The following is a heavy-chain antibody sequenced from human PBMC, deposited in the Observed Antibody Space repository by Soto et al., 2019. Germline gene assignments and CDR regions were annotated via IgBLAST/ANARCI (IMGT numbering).Heavy chain of an antibody. CDR1: GGSISSHYWT. CDR2: ISNSGST. J-gene: IGHJ4*02. CDR3: ATESGSTYGYFDY. D-gene: IGHD4-17*01. Sequence: PSETLSLTCTVSGGSISSHYWTWIWIRQLPGRGLEWVGYISNSGSTGYNPSLKTRLSMSVDRSKNQFTLRLTSVTAADTAVYFCATESGSTYGYFDYWGQGTQVTVSS. V-gene: IGHV4-4*09.